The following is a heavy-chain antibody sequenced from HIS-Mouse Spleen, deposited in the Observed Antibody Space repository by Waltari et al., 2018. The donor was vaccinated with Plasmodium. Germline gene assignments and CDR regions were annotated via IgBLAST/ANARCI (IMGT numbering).Heavy chain of an antibody. J-gene: IGHJ6*02. CDR3: ARTTYSSSSAKYYYYGMDV. CDR2: IDWDDDK. D-gene: IGHD6-6*01. Sequence: QVTLRESGPALVKPTQTLTLTCTFSGFSLSTSGIRVTWIRQPPGKALEWLARIDWDDDKYYSPSLKTRLTISKDTSKNQVVLTMTNMDPVDTATYYCARTTYSSSSAKYYYYGMDVWGQGTTVTVSS. V-gene: IGHV2-70*15. CDR1: GFSLSTSGIR.